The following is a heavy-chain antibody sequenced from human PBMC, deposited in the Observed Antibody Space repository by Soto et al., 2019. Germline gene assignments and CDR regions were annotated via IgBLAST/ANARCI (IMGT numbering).Heavy chain of an antibody. D-gene: IGHD4-17*01. CDR3: AKDRGTTTVTFDAFQH. V-gene: IGHV3-23*01. J-gene: IGHJ1*01. CDR1: GFSFNSYS. CDR2: IIGSGDSA. Sequence: LRLSCAASGFSFNSYSMSWVRQAPGKGLEWVAGIIGSGDSAYYADSVKGRFTISRDNSKNTLYLQMNSLRAGDTAIYYCAKDRGTTTVTFDAFQHWGQGTLVTVSS.